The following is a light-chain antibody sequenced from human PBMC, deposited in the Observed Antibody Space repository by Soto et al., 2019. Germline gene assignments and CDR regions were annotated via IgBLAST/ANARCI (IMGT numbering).Light chain of an antibody. CDR3: QQYNNWPPVT. CDR1: PSVSGSN. CDR2: GAS. J-gene: IGKJ1*01. Sequence: EIVFTESPGTLSLSPGERARLSCRASPSVSGSNLAWYQQKPGQAPRLVIYGASSRATGIPDRFSGSGSGTDFTLTISSLQSEDFAVYYCQQYNNWPPVTFGQGTKVDIK. V-gene: IGKV3-20*01.